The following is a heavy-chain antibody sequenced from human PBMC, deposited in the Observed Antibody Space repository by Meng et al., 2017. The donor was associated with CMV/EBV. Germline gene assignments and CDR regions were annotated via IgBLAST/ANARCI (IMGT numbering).Heavy chain of an antibody. D-gene: IGHD3-22*01. J-gene: IGHJ4*02. CDR3: TSTIGYYYDSSGYYLDY. V-gene: IGHV3-15*01. CDR2: IKSKTDGGTA. Sequence: GGSLRLSCAASGFTFSNAWMSWVRQAPGKGLERVGRIKSKTDGGTADYAAPVKGRFTISRDDSKNTLYLQMNSLKTEDTAVYYCTSTIGYYYDSSGYYLDYWGQGTLVTVSS. CDR1: GFTFSNAW.